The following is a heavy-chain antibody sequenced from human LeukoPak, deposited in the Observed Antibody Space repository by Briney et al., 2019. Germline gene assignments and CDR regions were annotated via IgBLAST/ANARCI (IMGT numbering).Heavy chain of an antibody. J-gene: IGHJ5*02. CDR2: ISAYNGNT. D-gene: IGHD6-13*01. CDR1: GYTFTSYG. CDR3: ARDLGAAGWFDP. V-gene: IGHV1-18*01. Sequence: GASVKVSCKASGYTFTSYGISWVRQAPGQGLEWMGWISAYNGNTNYAQKFQGRVTMTRDTSISTAYMELSRLRSDDTAVYYCARDLGAAGWFDPWGQGTLVTVSS.